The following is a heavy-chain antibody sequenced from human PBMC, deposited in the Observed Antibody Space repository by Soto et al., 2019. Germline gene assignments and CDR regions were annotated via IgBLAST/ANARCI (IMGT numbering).Heavy chain of an antibody. J-gene: IGHJ5*02. CDR1: GGSISSGGYY. V-gene: IGHV4-61*08. CDR2: VYSSGST. Sequence: SETLSLTCTVSGGSISSGGYYWSWIRQSPGRGLEWIGYVYSSGSTIYNPSLESRVTISVDTSKNQFSLKLTSLTAADTAIYYCARRVQANWVVEQENWLAPWGQGTLFTVSS. CDR3: ARRVQANWVVEQENWLAP. D-gene: IGHD1-1*01.